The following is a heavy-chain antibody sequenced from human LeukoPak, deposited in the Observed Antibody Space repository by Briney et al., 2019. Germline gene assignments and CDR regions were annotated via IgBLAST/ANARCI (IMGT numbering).Heavy chain of an antibody. J-gene: IGHJ6*02. CDR1: GGSISSYY. CDR2: IYYSGST. D-gene: IGHD3-10*01. Sequence: SETLSLTCTVSGGSISSYYWSWIRQPPGKGLEWIGYIYYSGSTNYNPSLKSRVTISVDTSKNQFSLKLSSVTAADTAVYYCARDFGAGSYRYGMDVWGQGTTVTVSS. CDR3: ARDFGAGSYRYGMDV. V-gene: IGHV4-59*12.